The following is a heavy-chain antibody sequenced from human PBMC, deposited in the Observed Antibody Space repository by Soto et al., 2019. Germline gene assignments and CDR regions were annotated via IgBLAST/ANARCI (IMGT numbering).Heavy chain of an antibody. CDR1: GGPLSSYY. Sequence: PSETLALTCTVSGGPLSSYYWSWIRQPPGKGLEWIGDIYYSGSTNYNPSLKSPVTISADPSKNPFPPKLSSVTAADTAVYYCARAAEIVIVPVAQDPVARIVTVGVLDSWGQGTLVTVS. CDR3: ARAAEIVIVPVAQDPVARIVTVGVLDS. CDR2: IYYSGST. V-gene: IGHV4-59*12. J-gene: IGHJ5*01. D-gene: IGHD2-2*01.